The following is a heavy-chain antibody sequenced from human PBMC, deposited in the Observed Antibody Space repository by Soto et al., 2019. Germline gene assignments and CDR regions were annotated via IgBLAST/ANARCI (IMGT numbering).Heavy chain of an antibody. V-gene: IGHV3-30*03. D-gene: IGHD6-13*01. CDR1: GFTFTSYG. CDR3: AMDARIAVAKGALCNWFDP. Sequence: QVQLVESGGGVVQPGRSLRLSCAASGFTFTSYGMHWVRQAPGKGLEWVAVISYDGFNRYYGDSVKGRFTISRDDSKNTLYRQLNILRPEDTAVYYCAMDARIAVAKGALCNWFDPWGQGTLVTVSS. J-gene: IGHJ5*02. CDR2: ISYDGFNR.